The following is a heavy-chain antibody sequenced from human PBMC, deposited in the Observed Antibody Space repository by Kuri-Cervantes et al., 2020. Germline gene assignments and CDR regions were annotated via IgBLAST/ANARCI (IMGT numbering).Heavy chain of an antibody. CDR3: ARDRLLRPGYYYYYMDV. CDR1: GFTFSSYG. D-gene: IGHD3-3*01. Sequence: GGSLRLSCAASGFTFSSYGIHWVRQAPGKGLEWVAFISYDGTNQYYVDSVKGRFTISRDNSKNTVYLQMNSLRAEDTAVYYCARDRLLRPGYYYYYMDVWGKGTTVTVSS. CDR2: ISYDGTNQ. J-gene: IGHJ6*03. V-gene: IGHV3-30*03.